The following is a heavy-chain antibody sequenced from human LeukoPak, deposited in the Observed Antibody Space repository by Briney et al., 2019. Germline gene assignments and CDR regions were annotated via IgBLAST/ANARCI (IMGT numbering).Heavy chain of an antibody. CDR3: ARHGEYGSGSYYKSPLDY. V-gene: IGHV4-39*01. Sequence: SETLSLTCTVSGGSISSSSYYWGWIRQPPGKGLEWIGSIYYSGSTYYNPSLKSRVTISVDTSKNQFSLKLSSVTAADTAVYYCARHGEYGSGSYYKSPLDYWGQGTPVTVSS. J-gene: IGHJ4*02. CDR2: IYYSGST. CDR1: GGSISSSSYY. D-gene: IGHD3-10*01.